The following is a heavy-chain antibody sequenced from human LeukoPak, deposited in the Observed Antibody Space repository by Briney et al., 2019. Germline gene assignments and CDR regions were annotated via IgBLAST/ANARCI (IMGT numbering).Heavy chain of an antibody. CDR3: ARLVMSKIQLWGRNWFDP. J-gene: IGHJ5*02. D-gene: IGHD5-18*01. V-gene: IGHV1-18*01. CDR1: GYTFPRYG. CDR2: ISGYNGST. Sequence: ASVKVSCKASGYTFPRYGITWVRQAPGQGLEWMGWISGYNGSTNYAQKVQGRVTMTTDTSTSTAYMEVRSLRSHDTAVYYCARLVMSKIQLWGRNWFDPWGQGTLVTVSS.